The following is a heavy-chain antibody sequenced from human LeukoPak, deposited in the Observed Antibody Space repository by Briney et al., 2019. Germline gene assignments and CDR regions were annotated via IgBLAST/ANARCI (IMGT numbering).Heavy chain of an antibody. Sequence: SETLSLTCAVSGGSISSNNWWGWVRQPPGKGLEWIGEIYHSGSPNYNPSLKSRATISVDKSRNHFSLNLSSVTAADTAVYYCARVNINNWHSCDYWGQGTLVTVSS. CDR2: IYHSGSP. V-gene: IGHV4-4*02. CDR1: GGSISSNNW. J-gene: IGHJ4*02. CDR3: ARVNINNWHSCDY. D-gene: IGHD1-1*01.